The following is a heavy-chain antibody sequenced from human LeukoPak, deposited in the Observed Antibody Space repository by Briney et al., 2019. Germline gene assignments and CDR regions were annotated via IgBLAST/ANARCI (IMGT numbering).Heavy chain of an antibody. J-gene: IGHJ4*02. V-gene: IGHV4-31*03. CDR1: GYSVSSGANY. CDR2: IFYSGST. Sequence: SETLSLTCTVSGYSVSSGANYWSWIRQLPGKGLEWIGYIFYSGSTYYNPSLKSRVTISVDTSKNQFSLKINSVTAADTAVYYCASRSPPGETGYFDYWGQGTLVTVSS. CDR3: ASRSPPGETGYFDY. D-gene: IGHD2-21*01.